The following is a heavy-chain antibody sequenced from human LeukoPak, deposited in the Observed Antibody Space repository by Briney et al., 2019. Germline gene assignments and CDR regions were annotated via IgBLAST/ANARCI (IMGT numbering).Heavy chain of an antibody. D-gene: IGHD3-22*01. Sequence: ASVKVSCKASGYTFTSYYMRCVRQAPGQGLEWIGIINPSGGSTSYAQKFQGRVTMTRDTSTSTVYMELSSLRSEDTAVYYCARGGYYHNWFDPWGQGTLVTVSS. CDR3: ARGGYYHNWFDP. J-gene: IGHJ5*02. CDR2: INPSGGST. V-gene: IGHV1-46*01. CDR1: GYTFTSYY.